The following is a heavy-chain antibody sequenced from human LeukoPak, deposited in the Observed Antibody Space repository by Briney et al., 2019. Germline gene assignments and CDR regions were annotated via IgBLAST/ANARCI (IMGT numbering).Heavy chain of an antibody. CDR2: IYYSGST. CDR1: GGSISSYY. V-gene: IGHV4-59*01. D-gene: IGHD3-22*01. Sequence: SETLSLTCTVSGGSISSYYWSWIRQPPGKGLEWIAYIYYSGSTNYNPSLKSRVTISVDTSKNQFSLKLSSVTAADTAVYYCASGYYDSSGYYPPPYWGQGTLVTVSS. CDR3: ASGYYDSSGYYPPPY. J-gene: IGHJ4*01.